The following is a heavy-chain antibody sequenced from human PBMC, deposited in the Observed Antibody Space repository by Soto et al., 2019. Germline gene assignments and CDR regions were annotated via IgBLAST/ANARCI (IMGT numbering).Heavy chain of an antibody. CDR2: IYYSGST. CDR1: GGSISSYY. V-gene: IGHV4-59*08. Sequence: SETLSLTCTVSGGSISSYYWSWIRQPPGKGLEWIEYIYYSGSTNYNPSLKSRVTISVDTSKNQFSLKLSSVTAADTAVYYCASVRPRRGWFDPWGQGTLVTVSS. J-gene: IGHJ5*02. D-gene: IGHD3-10*01. CDR3: ASVRPRRGWFDP.